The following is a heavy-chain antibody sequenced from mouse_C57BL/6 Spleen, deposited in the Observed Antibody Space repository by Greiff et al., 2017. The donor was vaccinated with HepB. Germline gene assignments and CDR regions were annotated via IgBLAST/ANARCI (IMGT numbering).Heavy chain of an antibody. D-gene: IGHD2-13*01. CDR3: ARGGDFDAMDY. J-gene: IGHJ4*01. CDR2: IDPSDSYT. CDR1: GYTFTSYW. Sequence: VQLQQSGAELVKPGASVKLSCKASGYTFTSYWMQWVKQRPGQGLEWIGEIDPSDSYTNYNQKFKGKATLTVDTSSSTAYMQLSSLTSEDSAVYYWARGGDFDAMDYWGQGTSVTVSS. V-gene: IGHV1-50*01.